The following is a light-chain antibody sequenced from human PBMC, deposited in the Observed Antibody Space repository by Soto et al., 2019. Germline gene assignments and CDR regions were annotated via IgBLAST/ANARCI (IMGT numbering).Light chain of an antibody. Sequence: QSVLTQPASVSGSPGQSITISCTGSSSDVGGYKYVSWYQQYPGRAPKLMIYEVSNRPSGVSNRFSGSKSGNTASLTISGLQAEDEADHYCSSYTSSSTPFVFGTGTKLTVL. J-gene: IGLJ1*01. CDR2: EVS. CDR1: SSDVGGYKY. CDR3: SSYTSSSTPFV. V-gene: IGLV2-14*01.